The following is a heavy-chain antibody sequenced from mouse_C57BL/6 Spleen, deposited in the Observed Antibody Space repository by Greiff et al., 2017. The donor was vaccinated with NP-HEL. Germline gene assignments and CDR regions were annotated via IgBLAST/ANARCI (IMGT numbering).Heavy chain of an antibody. CDR3: ARAATVVATGAMDY. Sequence: EVKVVESGGGLVKPGGSLKLSCAASGFTFSSYAMSWVRQTPEKRLEWVATISDGGSYTYYPDNVKGRFTISRDNAKNNLYLQMSHLKSEDTARYYCARAATVVATGAMDYWGQGTSVTVSS. CDR2: ISDGGSYT. CDR1: GFTFSSYA. J-gene: IGHJ4*01. D-gene: IGHD1-1*01. V-gene: IGHV5-4*03.